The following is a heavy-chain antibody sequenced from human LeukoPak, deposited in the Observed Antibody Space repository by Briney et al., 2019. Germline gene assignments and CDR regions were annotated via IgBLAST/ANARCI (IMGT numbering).Heavy chain of an antibody. CDR2: IYHSGST. D-gene: IGHD3-10*01. J-gene: IGHJ4*02. CDR3: ARDVFYGSGSYYFDY. CDR1: GGSISSSNW. V-gene: IGHV4-4*02. Sequence: SGTLSLTCAVSGGSISSSNWWSWVRQPPGKGLEWIGEIYHSGSTNYNPSLKSQVTISVDKSKNQFSLKLSSVTAADTAVYYCARDVFYGSGSYYFDYWGQGTLVTVSS.